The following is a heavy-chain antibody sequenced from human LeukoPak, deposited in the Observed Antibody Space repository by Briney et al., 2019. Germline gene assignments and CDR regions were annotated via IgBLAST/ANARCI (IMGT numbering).Heavy chain of an antibody. V-gene: IGHV4-4*07. CDR2: IYTSGST. Sequence: TSETLSLTCTVSGGSISSYYWSWIRQPAGKGLEWIGRIYTSGSTNYNPSLKSRVTISVDTSKNQFSLKLSSVTAADTAVYYCASAYYYDSSSYYPHRAQYYYYYYMDVWGKGTTVTVSS. CDR3: ASAYYYDSSSYYPHRAQYYYYYYMDV. CDR1: GGSISSYY. J-gene: IGHJ6*03. D-gene: IGHD3-22*01.